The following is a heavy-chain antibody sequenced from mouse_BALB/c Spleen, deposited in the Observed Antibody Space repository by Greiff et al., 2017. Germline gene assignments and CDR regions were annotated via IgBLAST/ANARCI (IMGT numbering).Heavy chain of an antibody. J-gene: IGHJ3*01. CDR1: GFTFSNYW. V-gene: IGHV6-6*02. CDR2: IRLKSNNYAT. CDR3: TWIYYSNH. D-gene: IGHD2-5*01. Sequence: EVKVEESGGGLVQPGGSMKLSCVASGFTFSNYWMNWVRQSPEKGLEWVAEIRLKSNNYATHYAESVKGRFTISRDDSKSSVYLQMNNLRAEDTGIYYCTWIYYSNHWGQGTLVTVSA.